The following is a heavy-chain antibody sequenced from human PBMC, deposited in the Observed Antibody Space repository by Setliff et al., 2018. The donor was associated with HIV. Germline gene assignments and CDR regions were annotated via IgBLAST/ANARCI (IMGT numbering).Heavy chain of an antibody. J-gene: IGHJ4*02. D-gene: IGHD3-10*01. CDR1: GLTFSMYW. CDR3: ARDRAKSKATFDS. Sequence: GESLKISCAASGLTFSMYWMSWVRQTPGKGLEWLANIKQDGSEKSYVASVKGRFTISRDNAKNSLYLQMNSLRAEDTAIYYCARDRAKSKATFDSWGQGTLVTVSS. V-gene: IGHV3-7*01. CDR2: IKQDGSEK.